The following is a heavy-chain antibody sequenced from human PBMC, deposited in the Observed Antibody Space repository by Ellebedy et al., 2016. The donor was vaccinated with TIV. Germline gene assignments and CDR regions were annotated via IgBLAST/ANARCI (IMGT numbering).Heavy chain of an antibody. Sequence: ASVKVSCKASGYTFTSYYMHWVRQAPGQGLEWMGIINPSGGSTSYAQKLQGRVTMTRDTSTSTVYMELSSLRSEDTAVYYCARSDPADYYFDYWGQGTLVTVSS. D-gene: IGHD2-2*01. J-gene: IGHJ4*02. CDR2: INPSGGST. V-gene: IGHV1-46*04. CDR1: GYTFTSYY. CDR3: ARSDPADYYFDY.